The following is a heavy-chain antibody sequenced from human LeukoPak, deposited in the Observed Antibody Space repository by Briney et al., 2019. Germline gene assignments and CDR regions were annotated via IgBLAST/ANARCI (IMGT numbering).Heavy chain of an antibody. J-gene: IGHJ4*02. Sequence: GGTLRLSCAASGFTFSSYGMSWVRQAPGKGLEWVSAISGSGGSTYYADSVKDRFTISRDNSKNSLYLQMNSLRAEDTAVYYCARAGYDYVWGSYTELTDYWGQGTLVTVSS. D-gene: IGHD3-16*01. V-gene: IGHV3-23*01. CDR1: GFTFSSYG. CDR2: ISGSGGST. CDR3: ARAGYDYVWGSYTELTDY.